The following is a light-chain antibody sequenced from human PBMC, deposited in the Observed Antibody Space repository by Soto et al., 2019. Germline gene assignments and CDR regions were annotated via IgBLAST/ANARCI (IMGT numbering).Light chain of an antibody. CDR1: SSDIGSNT. CDR2: SNN. V-gene: IGLV1-44*01. Sequence: QSVLTQPPSASGTPGQRVTISCSGRSSDIGSNTVNWYQQLPGTAPKLLIYSNNQRPSWVPDRFSGSRSGTSASLAISGLQSEDEADYYCAAWDDSLNGLVFGGGTKLTVL. J-gene: IGLJ2*01. CDR3: AAWDDSLNGLV.